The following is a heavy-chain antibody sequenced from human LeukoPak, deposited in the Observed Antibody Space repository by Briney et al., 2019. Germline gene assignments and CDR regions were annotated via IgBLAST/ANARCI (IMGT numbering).Heavy chain of an antibody. CDR1: GGTFSSYA. D-gene: IGHD3-10*01. J-gene: IGHJ4*02. V-gene: IGHV1-69*04. Sequence: SVKVSCKASGGTFSSYAISWVRQAPGQGLEWMGRIIPILGIANYAQEFQGRVTITADKSTSTAYMELSSLRSEDTAVYYCARDTRPTYYYGSGSYFPFDYWGQGTLVTVSS. CDR3: ARDTRPTYYYGSGSYFPFDY. CDR2: IIPILGIA.